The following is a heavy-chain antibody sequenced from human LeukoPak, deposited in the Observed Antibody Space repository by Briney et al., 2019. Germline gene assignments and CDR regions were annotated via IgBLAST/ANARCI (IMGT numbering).Heavy chain of an antibody. CDR2: ISSSSSYI. J-gene: IGHJ4*02. CDR3: ARLIPRSQTPAVAGTWDSY. CDR1: GFTFSSYS. Sequence: GGSLRFSCAASGFTFSSYSMNWVRQAPGKGLEWVSSISSSSSYIYYADSVKGRFTISRDNAKNSLYLQMNSLRAEDTAAYYCARLIPRSQTPAVAGTWDSYWGQGTLVTVSS. V-gene: IGHV3-21*01. D-gene: IGHD6-19*01.